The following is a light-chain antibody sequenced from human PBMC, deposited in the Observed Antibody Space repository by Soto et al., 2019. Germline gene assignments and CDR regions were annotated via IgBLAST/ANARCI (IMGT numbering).Light chain of an antibody. CDR2: DAS. V-gene: IGKV1-33*01. CDR1: QNINNY. CDR3: QQYENLPT. Sequence: DIPMTPSPFFLSAIVGGRGTIPCQASQNINNYLNWYQQKPGRAPELLIYDASNLEAGVPSRFRGSGSGTDFTFTISRLRPEDIATYYCQQYENLPTFGQGTRLEIK. J-gene: IGKJ5*01.